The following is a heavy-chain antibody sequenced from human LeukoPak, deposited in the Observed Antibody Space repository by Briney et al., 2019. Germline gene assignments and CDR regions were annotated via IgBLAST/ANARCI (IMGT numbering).Heavy chain of an antibody. CDR1: GGSISSYY. D-gene: IGHD2-2*01. Sequence: PSETLSLTCTVSGGSISSYYWSWIRQPAGKGLGWIGRIYTSGRTSYNPSPKSRVTMSVYRSTTQFSLKLSSVTAADTAVYYCERSAVVPAAPFDYWGQGTLVTVSS. J-gene: IGHJ4*02. V-gene: IGHV4-4*07. CDR2: IYTSGRT. CDR3: ERSAVVPAAPFDY.